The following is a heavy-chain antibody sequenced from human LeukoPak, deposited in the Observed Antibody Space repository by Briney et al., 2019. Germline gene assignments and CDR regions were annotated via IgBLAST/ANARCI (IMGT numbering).Heavy chain of an antibody. CDR2: ISSSGSTI. CDR1: GFTFSSYE. J-gene: IGHJ4*02. CDR3: ARGGHSGSWSPWDY. V-gene: IGHV3-48*03. Sequence: PGGSLRLSCAASGFTFSSYEMNWVRQAPGKGLEWVSYISSSGSTIYYADSVKGRFTISRDNAKNSLYLQMNSLRAEDTAAYYCARGGHSGSWSPWDYWGQGTLVTVSS. D-gene: IGHD6-13*01.